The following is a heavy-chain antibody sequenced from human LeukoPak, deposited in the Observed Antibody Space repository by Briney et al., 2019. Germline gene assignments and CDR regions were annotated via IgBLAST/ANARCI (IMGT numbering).Heavy chain of an antibody. CDR2: ISSGSSYI. CDR3: ARDYSGYSGY. D-gene: IGHD3-22*01. Sequence: GGSLRLSCAASGFTFSSYSMNWVRQAPGKGLEWVSSISSGSSYIYYADSVKGRFTISRDNAKNSLYLQMNSLRAEDTAVYYCARDYSGYSGYWGQGTLVTVSS. CDR1: GFTFSSYS. J-gene: IGHJ4*02. V-gene: IGHV3-21*01.